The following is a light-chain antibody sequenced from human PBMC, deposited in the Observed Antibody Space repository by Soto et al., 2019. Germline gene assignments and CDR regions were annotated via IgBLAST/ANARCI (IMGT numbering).Light chain of an antibody. CDR1: GSNIGSNY. CDR2: RND. CDR3: VAWDDSLSARI. J-gene: IGLJ2*01. Sequence: QSVLTQPPSASGTPGQRVTISCSGSGSNIGSNYVYWYQQFPGTAPKLLIYRNDQRPSGVPDRFSGSKSGTSASLVISGLRSEDEADYYCVAWDDSLSARIFGGGTKVTVL. V-gene: IGLV1-47*01.